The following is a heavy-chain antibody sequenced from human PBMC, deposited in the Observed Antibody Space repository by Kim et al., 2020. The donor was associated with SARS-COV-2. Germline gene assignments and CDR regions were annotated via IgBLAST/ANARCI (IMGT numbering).Heavy chain of an antibody. J-gene: IGHJ4*02. CDR3: ARRGFCTSGVCYYDYYLDS. D-gene: IGHD2-8*01. V-gene: IGHV4-59*01. Sequence: SETLSLTCTVSGGSISSYYWSWIRQSPGKGLEWIGYIYSGGSTNYNRSLRSRVSISVDPSTNQFSLTLSSVTAADTAVYYCARRGFCTSGVCYYDYYLDSWGQGIPVTVSA. CDR2: IYSGGST. CDR1: GGSISSYY.